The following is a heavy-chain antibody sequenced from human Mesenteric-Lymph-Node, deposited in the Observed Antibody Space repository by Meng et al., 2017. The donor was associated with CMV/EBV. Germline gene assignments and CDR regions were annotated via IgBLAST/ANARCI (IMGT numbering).Heavy chain of an antibody. J-gene: IGHJ4*02. D-gene: IGHD5-24*01. CDR3: ARVEMSNDY. CDR1: GDTFTGYY. Sequence: ASVKVSCKASGDTFTGYYVHWVRQAPGQGLEWMGWINPNNGGTNYAQKFQGRVTMTSDTSISTAYMELSRLRSDDTAVYYCARVEMSNDYWGQGTLVTVSS. V-gene: IGHV1-2*02. CDR2: INPNNGGT.